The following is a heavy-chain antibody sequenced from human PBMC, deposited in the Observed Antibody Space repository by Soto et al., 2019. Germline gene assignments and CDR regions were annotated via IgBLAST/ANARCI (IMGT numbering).Heavy chain of an antibody. Sequence: SETLSLTCTVSGGSVNIPNYYWGWIRQPPGKGLEWIGSIYNSATTYYNPSLKTRVTISADTSRNQFSLNLRSVTAADTAMYYCGRVVIAATMNPDFDYWGQGALVTVSS. D-gene: IGHD2-15*01. J-gene: IGHJ4*02. CDR3: GRVVIAATMNPDFDY. CDR2: IYNSATT. V-gene: IGHV4-39*01. CDR1: GGSVNIPNYY.